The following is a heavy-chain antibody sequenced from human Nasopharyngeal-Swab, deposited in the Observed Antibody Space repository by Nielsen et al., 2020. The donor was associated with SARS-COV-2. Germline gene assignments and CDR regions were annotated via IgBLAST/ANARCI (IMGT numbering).Heavy chain of an antibody. J-gene: IGHJ4*02. CDR2: INTNTGNP. D-gene: IGHD3-16*01. CDR1: GYTFTSYA. CDR3: ARDLDYIWGTGRYFDY. Sequence: GSVKASCKASGYTFTSYAMNWVRQAPAQGLEWMGWINTNTGNPTYAQGFTGRFVFSLDTSVSTAYLQISSLKAEDTAVYYCARDLDYIWGTGRYFDYWGQGTLVTVSS. V-gene: IGHV7-4-1*02.